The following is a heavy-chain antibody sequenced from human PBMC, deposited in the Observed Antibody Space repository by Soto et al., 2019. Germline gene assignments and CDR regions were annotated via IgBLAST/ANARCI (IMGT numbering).Heavy chain of an antibody. V-gene: IGHV1-69*02. Sequence: QVQLVQSGAEVKRPGSSVKVSCKASGGTFNSYTISWVRQAPGQGPEWMGRIIPVLGVANYAQTFQGRVTITADKSTSRVYMDLSSLRSEDTAVYYCARGGVAAAGTLGNWGQGTLVTVSS. CDR3: ARGGVAAAGTLGN. CDR2: IIPVLGVA. D-gene: IGHD6-13*01. J-gene: IGHJ4*02. CDR1: GGTFNSYT.